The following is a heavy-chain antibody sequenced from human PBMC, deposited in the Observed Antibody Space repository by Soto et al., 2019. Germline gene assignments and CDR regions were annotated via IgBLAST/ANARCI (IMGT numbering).Heavy chain of an antibody. CDR2: IYYSGST. CDR3: AREGCSSTSCYPPYYYYGMDV. J-gene: IGHJ6*02. V-gene: IGHV4-59*01. Sequence: ETLSPTCTFSGGSLSSYYRGLVRPPPREGLGWIGYIYYSGSTNYNPSLKSRVTISVDTSKNQFSLKLSSVTAADTAVYYCAREGCSSTSCYPPYYYYGMDVWGQGTTVTVSS. CDR1: GGSLSSYY. D-gene: IGHD2-2*01.